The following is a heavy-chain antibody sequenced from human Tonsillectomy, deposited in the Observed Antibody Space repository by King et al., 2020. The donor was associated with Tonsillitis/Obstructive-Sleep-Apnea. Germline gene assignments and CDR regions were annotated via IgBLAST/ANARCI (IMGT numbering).Heavy chain of an antibody. Sequence: VQLVQSGAEVKKPGASVKVSCKASGYTFTTYGISWVRQAPGQGLEWMGWISAYNGDTNYAQKLQDRVTMTTDTSTSTAYMEVRSLRSDDTAVYYCARDSRSHYYDTSGYYTLEYWGQGTLVTVSS. CDR1: GYTFTTYG. CDR2: ISAYNGDT. V-gene: IGHV1-18*01. J-gene: IGHJ4*02. D-gene: IGHD3-22*01. CDR3: ARDSRSHYYDTSGYYTLEY.